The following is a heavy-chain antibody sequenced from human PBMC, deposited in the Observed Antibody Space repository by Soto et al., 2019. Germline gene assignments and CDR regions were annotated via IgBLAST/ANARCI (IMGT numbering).Heavy chain of an antibody. CDR2: INHVGGT. V-gene: IGHV4-34*01. J-gene: IGHJ5*02. Sequence: PSETLSLTCAVYGGFLSESYWTWIRQPPGKGLEWIGEINHVGGTNYNPSLKSRVAMSVDTSQNQFSLRLISVTAADTAMYFCVRIRYQLPSSVLWLDPWGEGTPVIVCS. CDR1: GGFLSESY. CDR3: VRIRYQLPSSVLWLDP. D-gene: IGHD3-16*01.